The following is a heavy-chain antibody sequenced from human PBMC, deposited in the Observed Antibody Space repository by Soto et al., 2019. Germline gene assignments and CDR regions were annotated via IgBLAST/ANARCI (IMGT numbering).Heavy chain of an antibody. D-gene: IGHD2-2*01. CDR2: INSDGSST. V-gene: IGHV3-74*01. J-gene: IGHJ6*02. Sequence: EVQLVESGGGLVQPGGSLRLSCAASGFTFSSYWMHWVRQAPGKGLVWVSRINSDGSSTSYADSVKGRFTISRDNAKNTLYLQMNSLRAEDTAVYYCANGHASREVYHYYGMDVWGQGTTVTVSS. CDR1: GFTFSSYW. CDR3: ANGHASREVYHYYGMDV.